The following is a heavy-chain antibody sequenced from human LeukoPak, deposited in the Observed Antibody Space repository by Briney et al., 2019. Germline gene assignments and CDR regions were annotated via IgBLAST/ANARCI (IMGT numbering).Heavy chain of an antibody. Sequence: SETLSLTCTVSGGSISDYYWSWIRQPPGKGLEWIGYFSNSGTTNQNPSLKSRVTMSVDTSKNQFSLKRSSVTAADTAVYYCARGSNWGGYWGEGALVTVSP. CDR1: GGSISDYY. V-gene: IGHV4-59*12. J-gene: IGHJ4*02. D-gene: IGHD7-27*01. CDR2: FSNSGTT. CDR3: ARGSNWGGY.